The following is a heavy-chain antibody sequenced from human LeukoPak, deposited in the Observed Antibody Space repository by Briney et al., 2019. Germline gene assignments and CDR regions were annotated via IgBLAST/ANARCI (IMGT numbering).Heavy chain of an antibody. CDR1: GYTFTNYG. Sequence: ASVKVSCKASGYTFTNYGISWVRQAPGQGLEWMGIINPSGGSTSYAQKFQGRVTMTRDTSTSTVYMELSSLRSEDTAVYYCARDLVGATGYWGQGTLVTVSS. D-gene: IGHD1-26*01. J-gene: IGHJ4*02. V-gene: IGHV1-46*01. CDR3: ARDLVGATGY. CDR2: INPSGGST.